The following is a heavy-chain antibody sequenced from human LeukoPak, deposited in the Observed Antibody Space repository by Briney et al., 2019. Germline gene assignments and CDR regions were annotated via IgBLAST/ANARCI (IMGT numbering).Heavy chain of an antibody. CDR2: ITGSGGST. J-gene: IGHJ4*02. CDR3: ASPIDILTGYTHY. V-gene: IGHV3-23*01. Sequence: GGSLRLSCAASGFTFSSYAMSWVRQAPGKGLEWVSAITGSGGSTYYADSVKGRFTISRDNSKNTLYLQMTSLRAEDTAAYYCASPIDILTGYTHYWGQGTLVTVSS. CDR1: GFTFSSYA. D-gene: IGHD3-9*01.